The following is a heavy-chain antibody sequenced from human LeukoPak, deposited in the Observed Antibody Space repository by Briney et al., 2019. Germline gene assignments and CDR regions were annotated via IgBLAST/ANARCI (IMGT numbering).Heavy chain of an antibody. Sequence: ASVKVSCKASGYTFTSYYMHWVRQAPGQGLEWMGIINPSGGSTSYAQKFQGRVTMTRDTSTSTVYMELSSLRSEDTAVYYCARDSSYSSGWPLYWFDPWGQGTLVTVSS. CDR2: INPSGGST. V-gene: IGHV1-46*01. CDR3: ARDSSYSSGWPLYWFDP. CDR1: GYTFTSYY. J-gene: IGHJ5*02. D-gene: IGHD6-19*01.